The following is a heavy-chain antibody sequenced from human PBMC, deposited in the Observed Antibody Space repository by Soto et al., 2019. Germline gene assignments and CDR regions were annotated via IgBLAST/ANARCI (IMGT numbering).Heavy chain of an antibody. Sequence: QVQLQQWGAGLLKPSETLSLTCAVYGGSFSGYYWSWIRQPPGKGLEWFGEINHSGSTNYNPSLKSRVTISVDTSKNQFSLKLSSVTAADTAVYYCARGLVYSSSWTVISWFDHWGQGTLVTVSS. D-gene: IGHD6-13*01. CDR1: GGSFSGYY. J-gene: IGHJ5*02. CDR3: ARGLVYSSSWTVISWFDH. CDR2: INHSGST. V-gene: IGHV4-34*01.